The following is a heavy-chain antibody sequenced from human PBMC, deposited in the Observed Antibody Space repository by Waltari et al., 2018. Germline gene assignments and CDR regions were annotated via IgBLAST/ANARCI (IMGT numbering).Heavy chain of an antibody. Sequence: EVQLVESGGGLVQPGGSLRLSCAASGFTFSSYWMSWVRQAPGKGLEWVANIKQDGSEKYYVDSVKGRFTISRDNAKNSLYLQMNSLRAEDTAVYYCARADSGYDWAIGDYYYYMDVWGKGTTVTISS. V-gene: IGHV3-7*01. CDR2: IKQDGSEK. CDR3: ARADSGYDWAIGDYYYYMDV. D-gene: IGHD5-12*01. CDR1: GFTFSSYW. J-gene: IGHJ6*03.